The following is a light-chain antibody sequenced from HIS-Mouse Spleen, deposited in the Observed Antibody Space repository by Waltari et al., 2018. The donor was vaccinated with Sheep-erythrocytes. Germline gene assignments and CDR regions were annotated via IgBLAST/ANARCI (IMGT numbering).Light chain of an antibody. Sequence: QSALTQPPSASGSPGQSVTISCTGTSSDVGGYNYVSCYQQHPGKAPKLMIYEVSKRPSGVPDRFSCSKSGNTASLTVSGLQAEDEADYYCSSYAGSNNWVFGGGTKLTVL. CDR1: SSDVGGYNY. J-gene: IGLJ3*02. CDR3: SSYAGSNNWV. V-gene: IGLV2-8*01. CDR2: EVS.